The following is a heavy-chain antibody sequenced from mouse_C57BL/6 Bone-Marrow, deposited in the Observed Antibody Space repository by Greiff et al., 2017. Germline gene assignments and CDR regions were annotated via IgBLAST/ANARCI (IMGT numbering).Heavy chain of an antibody. D-gene: IGHD4-1*01. V-gene: IGHV1-69*01. CDR1: GYTFTSYW. Sequence: QVQLQQPGAELVMPGASVKLSCKASGYTFTSYWMHWVKQRPGQGLEWIGEIDPSDSYTNYNQKFKGKSTLTVDKYSSTAYMQLSSLTSEDSAVYYCARWGLGDYWGQGTTLTVSS. J-gene: IGHJ2*01. CDR3: ARWGLGDY. CDR2: IDPSDSYT.